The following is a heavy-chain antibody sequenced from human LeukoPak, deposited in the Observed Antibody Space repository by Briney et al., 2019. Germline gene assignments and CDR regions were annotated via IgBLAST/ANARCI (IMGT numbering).Heavy chain of an antibody. CDR3: ARSAFLVTAPGLYYFDY. CDR2: IYYSGST. D-gene: IGHD6-13*01. V-gene: IGHV4-59*12. J-gene: IGHJ4*02. Sequence: SETLSLTCTVSGDSISGNYWTWIRQPPGKGLEWIGYIYYSGSTNYNASLKSRVTISVDTSKNQFSLKLSSVTAADTAVYYCARSAFLVTAPGLYYFDYWGQGTLVAVSS. CDR1: GDSISGNY.